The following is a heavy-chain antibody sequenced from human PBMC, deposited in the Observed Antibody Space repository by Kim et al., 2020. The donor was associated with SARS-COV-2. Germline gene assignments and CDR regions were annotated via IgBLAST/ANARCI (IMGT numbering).Heavy chain of an antibody. CDR1: GFTFTSHW. D-gene: IGHD3-16*02. J-gene: IGHJ4*02. CDR3: ARDRDDDYVGGSYRALDQ. Sequence: GGSLRLSCAASGFTFTSHWMTWVRQAPGKGLEWVANINQDGGGTYYADFVKGRFTVARDNAKNTLYLKVNSLRVEDTAVYYCARDRDDDYVGGSYRALDQWGQGTVVTVSA. V-gene: IGHV3-7*01. CDR2: INQDGGGT.